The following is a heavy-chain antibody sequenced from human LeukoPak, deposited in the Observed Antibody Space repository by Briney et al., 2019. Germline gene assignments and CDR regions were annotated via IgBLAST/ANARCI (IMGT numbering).Heavy chain of an antibody. CDR3: AKTYSRESGYDFFFHY. CDR2: ISYDGKNI. D-gene: IGHD5-12*01. J-gene: IGHJ4*02. Sequence: PGGSLRLSCAASGFTFSSYWMHWVRQAPGKGLEWVSAISYDGKNIHYPDSVKGRFTISRDNSRNTVYLQMNSLRVEDTAVYYCAKTYSRESGYDFFFHYWGQGTRVTVSS. CDR1: GFTFSSYW. V-gene: IGHV3-30*18.